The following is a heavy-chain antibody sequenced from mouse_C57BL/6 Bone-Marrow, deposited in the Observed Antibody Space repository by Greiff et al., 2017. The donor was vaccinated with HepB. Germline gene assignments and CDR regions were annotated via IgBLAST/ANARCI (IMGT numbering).Heavy chain of an antibody. V-gene: IGHV1-19*01. D-gene: IGHD2-3*01. CDR1: GYTFTDYY. CDR3: AGRWLLFYYFDY. Sequence: VQLQQSGPVLVKPGASVKMSCKASGYTFTDYYMNWVKQSHGKSLEWIGVINPYNGGTSYNQKFKGKATLTVDKSSSTAYMELNSLTSEDSAVYYCAGRWLLFYYFDYWGQGTTLTVSS. CDR2: INPYNGGT. J-gene: IGHJ2*01.